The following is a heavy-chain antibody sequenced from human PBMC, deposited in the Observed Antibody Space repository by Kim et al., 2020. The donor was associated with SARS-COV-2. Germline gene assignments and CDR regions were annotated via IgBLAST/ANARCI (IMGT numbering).Heavy chain of an antibody. Sequence: GGSLRLSCAASGFTFSSYCMHWVRQAPGKGLEWVAVIWYDGSNKYYADSVKGRITISRDNSKNTLYLQMNSLRAEDTAVYYCAKEQYSSGPLDYWGQGTLVTVSS. D-gene: IGHD6-19*01. CDR3: AKEQYSSGPLDY. J-gene: IGHJ4*02. CDR2: IWYDGSNK. V-gene: IGHV3-33*06. CDR1: GFTFSSYC.